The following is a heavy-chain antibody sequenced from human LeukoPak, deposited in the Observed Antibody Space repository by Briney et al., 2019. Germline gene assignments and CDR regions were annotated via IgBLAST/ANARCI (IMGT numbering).Heavy chain of an antibody. CDR2: VNRNGEMT. D-gene: IGHD2-21*01. CDR3: AKVDIVGSRKPGMDV. V-gene: IGHV3-23*01. Sequence: GGPLRLSCAASGLTFSSAVMAWDPQCPGKGRGWAARVNRNGEMTYYTDSVKGRFATSRENSRNTLFLQLSGLTFDDTARYYCAKVDIVGSRKPGMDVWGQGTTVTVSS. CDR1: GLTFSSAV. J-gene: IGHJ6*02.